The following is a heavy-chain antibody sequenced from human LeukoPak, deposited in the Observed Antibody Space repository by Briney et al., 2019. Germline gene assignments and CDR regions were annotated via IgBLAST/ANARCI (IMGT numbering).Heavy chain of an antibody. CDR2: INSDGSST. CDR3: AKITDGELRRFDY. Sequence: GGSLRLSCAASGFTFSSYWIHWVRQAPGKGLVWVSRINSDGSSTSYADFVKGRFTISRDNAKNTLYLQMNSLRAEDTAVYYCAKITDGELRRFDYWGQGTRVTVSS. CDR1: GFTFSSYW. J-gene: IGHJ4*02. V-gene: IGHV3-74*01. D-gene: IGHD1-26*01.